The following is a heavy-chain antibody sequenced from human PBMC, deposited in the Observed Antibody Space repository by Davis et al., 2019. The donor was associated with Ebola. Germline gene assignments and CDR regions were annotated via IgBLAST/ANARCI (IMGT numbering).Heavy chain of an antibody. CDR1: GFDFDQYD. CDR2: ITWNGGAT. CDR3: KRDTMDK. Sequence: SLKISCAVSGFDFDQYDMHWVRQAPGKGLEWVSSITWNGGATAYADSVKGRFTISRDNAKSSLYLQMNSLRAEDTAFYYCKRDTMDKWGQGTLVTVSS. V-gene: IGHV3-9*01. D-gene: IGHD3-3*01. J-gene: IGHJ4*02.